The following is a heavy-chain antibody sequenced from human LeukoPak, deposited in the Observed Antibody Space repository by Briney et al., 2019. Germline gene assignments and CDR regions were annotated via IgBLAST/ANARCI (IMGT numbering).Heavy chain of an antibody. CDR1: GYSISSGYY. CDR2: IYHSGST. CDR3: ARETVAIPV. D-gene: IGHD2-2*02. Sequence: SETLSLTCAVSGYSISSGYYWGWIRQPPGKGLEWIGSIYHSGSTYYNPSLKSRVTISVDTSKNQFSLKLSSVTAADTAVYYCARETVAIPVWGQGTLVTVSS. V-gene: IGHV4-38-2*02. J-gene: IGHJ4*02.